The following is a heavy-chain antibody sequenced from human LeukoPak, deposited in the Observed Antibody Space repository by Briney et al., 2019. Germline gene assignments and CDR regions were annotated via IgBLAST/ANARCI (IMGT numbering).Heavy chain of an antibody. Sequence: PSETLSLTCSVSGGSISSSSSYWGWIRRPPGKGLEWIATIHYSGSTNYNPSLKSRVTISVDTSKNQFSLKLSSVTAADTAVYYCASDSSGAHLGYWGQGTLVTVSS. CDR2: IHYSGST. J-gene: IGHJ4*02. CDR1: GGSISSSSSY. D-gene: IGHD3-22*01. V-gene: IGHV4-39*01. CDR3: ASDSSGAHLGY.